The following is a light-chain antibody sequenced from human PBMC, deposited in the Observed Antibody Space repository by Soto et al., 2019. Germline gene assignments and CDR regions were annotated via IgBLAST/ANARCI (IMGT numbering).Light chain of an antibody. J-gene: IGKJ1*01. V-gene: IGKV1-5*01. CDR2: DDS. CDR3: QHYSTVWA. Sequence: DIQMTQSPSTLSSSVGDRVTITCRASQSISTGLAWYQQKPGKAPNLLIYDDSTLESGVPSRFSGSGSGTEFTLTISSLQPDDFATYYCQHYSTVWAFGQGTKMDIK. CDR1: QSISTG.